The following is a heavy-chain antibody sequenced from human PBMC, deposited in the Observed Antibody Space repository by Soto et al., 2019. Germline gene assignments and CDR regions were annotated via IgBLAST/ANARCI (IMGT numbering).Heavy chain of an antibody. CDR1: GGSVSSGSYY. V-gene: IGHV4-39*07. J-gene: IGHJ6*02. Sequence: SETLSLTCTVSGGSVSSGSYYWSWLRQPPGKGLEWIGEINHSGSTNYNPSLKSRVTISVDTSKNQFSLKLSSVTAADTAVYYCARSGPYGSGSYYMGYYYYYGMDVWGQGTTVTVSS. D-gene: IGHD3-10*01. CDR3: ARSGPYGSGSYYMGYYYYYGMDV. CDR2: INHSGST.